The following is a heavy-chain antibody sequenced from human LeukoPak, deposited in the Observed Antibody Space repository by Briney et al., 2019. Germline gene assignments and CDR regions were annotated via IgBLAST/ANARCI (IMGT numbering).Heavy chain of an antibody. CDR3: AALWFGESLDY. CDR2: ISWNSGSI. Sequence: GGSLRLSCAASGFTFDDYAMHWVRQAPGKGLEWVSGISWNSGSIGYADSVKGRFTISRDNAKNSLYLQMNSLRAEDTAVYYCAALWFGESLDYWGQGTLVTVSS. J-gene: IGHJ4*02. D-gene: IGHD3-10*01. CDR1: GFTFDDYA. V-gene: IGHV3-9*01.